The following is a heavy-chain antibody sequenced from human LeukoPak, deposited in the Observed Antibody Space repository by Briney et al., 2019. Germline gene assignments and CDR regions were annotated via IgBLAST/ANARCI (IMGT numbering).Heavy chain of an antibody. Sequence: GGSLRLSCAASGFTFSSYAMSWVRQAPGKGLEWVSAISGSGGSTYYADSVKGRFTISRDNSKNTLYLQMNSLRAEDTAVYYCAKLPGWFGESHRDYWAREPWSPSPQ. D-gene: IGHD3-10*01. CDR2: ISGSGGST. V-gene: IGHV3-23*01. CDR1: GFTFSSYA. CDR3: AKLPGWFGESHRDY. J-gene: IGHJ4*02.